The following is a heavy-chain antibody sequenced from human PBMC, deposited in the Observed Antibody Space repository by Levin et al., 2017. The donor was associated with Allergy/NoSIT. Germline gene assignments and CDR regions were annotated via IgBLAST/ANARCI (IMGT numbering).Heavy chain of an antibody. J-gene: IGHJ4*02. Sequence: SQTLSLTCAVYGGSFSGYYWSWIRQPPGKGLEWIGEINHSGSTNYNPSLTSRVTISVDTSKNQFSLKLSAVTAADTAVYYCAGLRYYYDSSGYYHALDYWGQGTLVTVSS. V-gene: IGHV4-34*01. CDR3: AGLRYYYDSSGYYHALDY. D-gene: IGHD3-22*01. CDR1: GGSFSGYY. CDR2: INHSGST.